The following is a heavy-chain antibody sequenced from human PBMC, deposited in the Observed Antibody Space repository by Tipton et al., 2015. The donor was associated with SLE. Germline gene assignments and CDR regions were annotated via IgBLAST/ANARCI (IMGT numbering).Heavy chain of an antibody. D-gene: IGHD6-13*01. CDR2: IYHSGNT. CDR3: ARALSSSRGDAFDI. V-gene: IGHV4-30-2*01. CDR1: GGSISSGGYS. J-gene: IGHJ3*02. Sequence: TLSLTCAVSGGSISSGGYSWSWIRQPPGKGLEWIGYIYHSGNTYYNPSLKSRVTISVDRSKNQFSLKLSPVTAADTAVYYCARALSSSRGDAFDIWGQGTMVTVSS.